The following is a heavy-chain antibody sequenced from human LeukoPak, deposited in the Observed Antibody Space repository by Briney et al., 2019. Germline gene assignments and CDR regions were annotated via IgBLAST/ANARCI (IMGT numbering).Heavy chain of an antibody. CDR3: ARRGYYYVSSGYYEASAFDI. CDR1: GGSISSYY. J-gene: IGHJ3*02. V-gene: IGHV4-4*09. CDR2: IYISGST. Sequence: SETLSLTCTVSGGSISSYYWSWIRQPPGKGLEWIGYIYISGSTNYNPSLKSRVTISVDTSKNQFSLKLSSVTAADTAVYYCARRGYYYVSSGYYEASAFDIWGQGTMVTVSS. D-gene: IGHD3-22*01.